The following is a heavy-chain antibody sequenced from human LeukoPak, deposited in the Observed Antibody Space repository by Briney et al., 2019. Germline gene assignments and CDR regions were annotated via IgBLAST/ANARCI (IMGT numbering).Heavy chain of an antibody. CDR2: IYYSGST. J-gene: IGHJ6*03. CDR1: GGSISSSGYY. Sequence: SETLSLTCTVSGGSISSSGYYWGWIRQPPGKGLEWIGSIYYSGSTYYNPSLKSRVTISVDTSQNQFSLRLSSVTAADTAVYYCASYQNPHNTVSRIYYYYYMDVWGKGTTVTVSS. D-gene: IGHD4-17*01. CDR3: ASYQNPHNTVSRIYYYYYMDV. V-gene: IGHV4-39*07.